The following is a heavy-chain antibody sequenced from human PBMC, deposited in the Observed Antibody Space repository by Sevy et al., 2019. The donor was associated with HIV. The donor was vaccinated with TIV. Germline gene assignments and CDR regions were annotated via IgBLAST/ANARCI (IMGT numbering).Heavy chain of an antibody. Sequence: GGSLRLSCAASGFIFRKHGMHWVRQAPGKGLEWVALISNDGSDQNYVGSVKGRFTISRDNSKDTGYLQMNSLRAEDTAVYYCARNGGYADYGMDVWGQGTTVTVSS. CDR3: ARNGGYADYGMDV. CDR2: ISNDGSDQ. D-gene: IGHD5-12*01. CDR1: GFIFRKHG. J-gene: IGHJ6*02. V-gene: IGHV3-30*03.